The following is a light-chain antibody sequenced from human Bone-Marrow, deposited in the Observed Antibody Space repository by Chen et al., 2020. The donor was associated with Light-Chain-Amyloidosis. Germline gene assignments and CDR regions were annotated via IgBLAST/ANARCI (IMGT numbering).Light chain of an antibody. J-gene: IGLJ2*01. Sequence: SYELTQPPAVSVSPGQTARITCSGDDLPTKYAYWYQQKPGQAPVLVIPRDNERPPGTSERLSGSRSGTTATLTIGGVQAEYEADYHCQSADSSGTYEVIFGGGTKLTVL. CDR3: QSADSSGTYEVI. CDR2: RDN. CDR1: DLPTKY. V-gene: IGLV3-25*03.